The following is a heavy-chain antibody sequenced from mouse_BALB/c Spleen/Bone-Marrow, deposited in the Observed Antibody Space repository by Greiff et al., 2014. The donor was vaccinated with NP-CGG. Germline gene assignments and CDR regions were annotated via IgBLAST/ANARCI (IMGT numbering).Heavy chain of an antibody. J-gene: IGHJ1*01. CDR2: FYPGSGSI. D-gene: IGHD2-10*02. CDR3: ARHESYGNYLYFDV. Sequence: VQLQESGAGLVKPGASVKLSCKASGYTFTEYIIHWVKQRSGQGLEWIGWFYPGSGSIKYNEKFKDKATLTADKSSSTVYMELSRSTSEDSAVYFCARHESYGNYLYFDVWGAGTTVTVSS. CDR1: GYTFTEYI. V-gene: IGHV1-62-2*01.